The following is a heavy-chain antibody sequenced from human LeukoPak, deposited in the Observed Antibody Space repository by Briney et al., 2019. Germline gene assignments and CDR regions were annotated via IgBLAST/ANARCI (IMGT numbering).Heavy chain of an antibody. J-gene: IGHJ4*02. V-gene: IGHV1-2*02. D-gene: IGHD3-10*01. CDR2: INPNSGGT. Sequence: ASVKVSCKASGYAFTDFYIHWVRQAPGQGLEWLGWINPNSGGTTYAQKFQGRVTMTTDTSISTAYLELNGLRSDDTAVYYCARDLDYGSGSFSNWGQGAIVTVSS. CDR1: GYAFTDFY. CDR3: ARDLDYGSGSFSN.